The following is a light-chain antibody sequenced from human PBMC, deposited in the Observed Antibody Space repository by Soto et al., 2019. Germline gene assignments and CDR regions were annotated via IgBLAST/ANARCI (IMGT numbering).Light chain of an antibody. V-gene: IGLV2-14*01. CDR2: DVS. Sequence: QSVLTQPASVSGSPGQSITISCTGTSSDVGSYNYVSWYQQHPGKAPKFMIYDVSNRPSGVSNRFSGSKSGNTASLTISGLQAEDEADYYCSSYTSSSNVVFGGGTKVTVL. CDR1: SSDVGSYNY. J-gene: IGLJ2*01. CDR3: SSYTSSSNVV.